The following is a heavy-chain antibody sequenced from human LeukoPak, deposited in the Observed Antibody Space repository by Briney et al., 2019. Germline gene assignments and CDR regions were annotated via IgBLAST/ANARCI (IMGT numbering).Heavy chain of an antibody. CDR3: AREEVATNHYYYYGMDV. V-gene: IGHV1-46*01. CDR2: INPSGGST. J-gene: IGHJ6*02. Sequence: GASVKVSCKASGYTFTSYYMHWVRQAPGQGLEWIGIINPSGGSTSYAQKFQGRVTMTRDTSTSTVYMELSSLRSEDTAVYYCAREEVATNHYYYYGMDVWGQGTTVTVSS. CDR1: GYTFTSYY. D-gene: IGHD5-12*01.